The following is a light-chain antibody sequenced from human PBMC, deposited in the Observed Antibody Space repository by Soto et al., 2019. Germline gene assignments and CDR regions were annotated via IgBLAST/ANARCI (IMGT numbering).Light chain of an antibody. CDR1: HSISTN. CDR2: GAS. V-gene: IGKV3-15*01. Sequence: EIIMTQSPATLSVSPGEGATLSCRTSHSISTNLAWYQHKRGQSPRLLVYGASTRATGVPARFSGSGSGAEFTLSISSLQSEDFAVYYCQQRSNWPGTFGGGTKVEIK. J-gene: IGKJ4*01. CDR3: QQRSNWPGT.